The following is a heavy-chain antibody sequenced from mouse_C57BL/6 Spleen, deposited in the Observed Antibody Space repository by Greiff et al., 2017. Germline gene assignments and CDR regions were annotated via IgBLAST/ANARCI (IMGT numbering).Heavy chain of an antibody. D-gene: IGHD2-10*02. Sequence: QVQLQQSGAELVRPGASVTLSCKASGYTFTDYEMHWVKQTPVHGLEWIGAIDPETGGTAYNQKFKGKAILTADKSSSTAYMELRSLTSEDSAVYYCTRSRMNYYAMDYWGQGTSGTVSS. CDR2: IDPETGGT. J-gene: IGHJ4*01. CDR3: TRSRMNYYAMDY. CDR1: GYTFTDYE. V-gene: IGHV1-15*01.